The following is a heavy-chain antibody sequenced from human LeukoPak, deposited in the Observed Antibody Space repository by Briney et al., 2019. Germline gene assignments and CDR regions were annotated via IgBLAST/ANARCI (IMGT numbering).Heavy chain of an antibody. Sequence: ASVKVSCKASGYTFTSYYMHWVRQAPGQGLEWMGIINPSGGSTSYAQKFQGRVTVTRDTSTSTVYMELSSLRSEDTAVYYCARDTYYYDSSGYYWADAFDIWGQGTMVTVSS. CDR2: INPSGGST. D-gene: IGHD3-22*01. CDR1: GYTFTSYY. J-gene: IGHJ3*02. V-gene: IGHV1-46*01. CDR3: ARDTYYYDSSGYYWADAFDI.